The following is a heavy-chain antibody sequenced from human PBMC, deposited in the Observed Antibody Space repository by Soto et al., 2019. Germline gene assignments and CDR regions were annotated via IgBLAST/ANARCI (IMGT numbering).Heavy chain of an antibody. D-gene: IGHD1-26*01. Sequence: QVQLVQSGAEEKKPGASVKVSCKASGYTFTSYAMHWVRQAPGQRLEWMGWINAGNGNTKYSQKFQGRVTITRDTSXRTAYMELSSLRSEDTAVYYCASSATTADYYYGMDVWGQGTTVTVSS. CDR3: ASSATTADYYYGMDV. V-gene: IGHV1-3*05. CDR1: GYTFTSYA. J-gene: IGHJ6*02. CDR2: INAGNGNT.